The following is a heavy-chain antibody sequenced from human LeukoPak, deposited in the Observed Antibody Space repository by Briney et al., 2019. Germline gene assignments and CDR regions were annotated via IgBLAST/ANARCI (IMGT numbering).Heavy chain of an antibody. CDR2: IYYSGST. CDR3: ARDPRVGYQLNPGLYYFDY. D-gene: IGHD2-2*01. J-gene: IGHJ4*02. V-gene: IGHV4-59*01. Sequence: PSETLSLTCTVSGGSISSYYWSWIRQPPGKGLEWTGYIYYSGSTNYNPSLKSRVTISVDTSKNQFSLKLSSVTAADTAVYYCARDPRVGYQLNPGLYYFDYWGQGTLVTVSS. CDR1: GGSISSYY.